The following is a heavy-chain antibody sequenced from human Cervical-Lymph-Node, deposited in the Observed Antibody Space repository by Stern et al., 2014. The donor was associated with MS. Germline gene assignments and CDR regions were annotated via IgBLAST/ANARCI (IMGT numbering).Heavy chain of an antibody. CDR3: VRASDPLFEY. D-gene: IGHD2-21*02. J-gene: IGHJ4*02. CDR1: GFTFSDYH. CDR2: MSTTGKTI. V-gene: IGHV3-11*01. Sequence: MQLVESGGGSVEPGGSLRLSCAVSGFTFSDYHMHWIRQAPGKGLEWISYMSTTGKTIYYADSVKGLFTISRDNAKNSLYLQMNSLRVEDTAVYYCVRASDPLFEYWGQGTLVTVSS.